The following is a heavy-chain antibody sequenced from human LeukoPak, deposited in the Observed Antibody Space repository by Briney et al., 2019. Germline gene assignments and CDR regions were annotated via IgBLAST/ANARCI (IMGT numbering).Heavy chain of an antibody. CDR2: ISDNGVTR. J-gene: IGHJ6*02. CDR1: GFTFSSFT. V-gene: IGHV3-23*01. CDR3: AKAPAPYYYYYGMDV. Sequence: GGSLRLSCAASGFTFSSFTMNWVRQAPGKGLEWVSSISDNGVTRYYADSVKGRFTISRDNSDNTVYLQMNSLRAEDTAIYYCAKAPAPYYYYYGMDVWGQGTAVTVSS.